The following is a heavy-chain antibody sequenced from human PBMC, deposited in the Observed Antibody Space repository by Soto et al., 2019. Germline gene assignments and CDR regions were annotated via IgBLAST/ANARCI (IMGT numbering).Heavy chain of an antibody. CDR1: GFTFSDYW. J-gene: IGHJ4*02. CDR2: MNPDGSQE. CDR3: ARFYN. Sequence: GSLRLSCAASGFTFSDYWMSWVRLTPGKGLEWVAHMNPDGSQESYVDSVKGQFTMSRDNAQNSLFLHMSSLRPEDTAIYYCARFYNWGPGTLVTVSS. V-gene: IGHV3-7*01.